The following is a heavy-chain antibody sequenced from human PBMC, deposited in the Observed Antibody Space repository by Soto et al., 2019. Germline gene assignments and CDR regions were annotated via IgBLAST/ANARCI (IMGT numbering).Heavy chain of an antibody. CDR2: IIPILGIA. Sequence: GASVKVSCKASGGTFSSYTISWVRQAPGQGLEWMGRIIPILGIANYAQKFQGRVTITADKSTSTAYMELSSLRSEDTAVYYCAREDTRYSSGWYPYYWGQGTLVTVSS. CDR1: GGTFSSYT. V-gene: IGHV1-69*04. J-gene: IGHJ4*02. D-gene: IGHD6-19*01. CDR3: AREDTRYSSGWYPYY.